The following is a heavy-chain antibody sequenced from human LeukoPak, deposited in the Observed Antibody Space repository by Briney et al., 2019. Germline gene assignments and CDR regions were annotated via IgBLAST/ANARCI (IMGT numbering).Heavy chain of an antibody. CDR1: GYTFTSYA. CDR2: INPSGGST. Sequence: ASVKVSCKASGYTFTSYAMHWVRQAPGQGLEWMGIINPSGGSTSYAQKFQGRVTMTRDTSTSTVYMELSSLRSEDTAVYYCARELVRGIRLDYWGQGTLVTVSS. V-gene: IGHV1-46*01. J-gene: IGHJ4*02. CDR3: ARELVRGIRLDY. D-gene: IGHD3-10*01.